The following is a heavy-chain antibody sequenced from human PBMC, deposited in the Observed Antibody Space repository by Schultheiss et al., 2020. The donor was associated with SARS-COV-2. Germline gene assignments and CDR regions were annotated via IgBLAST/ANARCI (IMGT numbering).Heavy chain of an antibody. CDR2: IYYSGST. CDR1: GGSISSYY. CDR3: ARGVSGSYYVTWFDP. D-gene: IGHD1-26*01. J-gene: IGHJ5*02. Sequence: SETLSLTCTVSGGSISSYYWSWIRQPPGKGLEWIGYIYYSGSTYYNPSLKSRVTISVDTSKNQFSLKLSSVTAADTAVYYCARGVSGSYYVTWFDPWGQGTLVTVSS. V-gene: IGHV4-59*08.